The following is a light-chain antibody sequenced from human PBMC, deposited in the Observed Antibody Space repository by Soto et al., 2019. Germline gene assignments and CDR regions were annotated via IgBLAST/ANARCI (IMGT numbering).Light chain of an antibody. CDR3: TSYSDTHTLL. V-gene: IGLV2-8*01. CDR1: SSDLGRYYY. Sequence: QSALTQPPSASGSPGQSVTISCTGSSSDLGRYYYLSWYQHRPGKAPSLIIYEVNKRPSGVPARFSGSKSGNTASLTVSGLQADDEADYYCTSYSDTHTLLFGGGTKLTV. CDR2: EVN. J-gene: IGLJ2*01.